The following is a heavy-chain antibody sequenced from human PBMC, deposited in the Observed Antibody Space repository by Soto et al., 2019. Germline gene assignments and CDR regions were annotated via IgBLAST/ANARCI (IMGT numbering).Heavy chain of an antibody. CDR2: IYYSGST. V-gene: IGHV4-30-4*01. D-gene: IGHD6-13*01. Sequence: SETLSLTCTVSGGSISSGDYYWSWIRQPPGKGLEWIGYIYYSGSTYYNPSLKSRVTISVDTSKNQFSLKLSSVTAADTAVYYCARLSVGGSSWYNQGIYYFDYWGQGTLVTVSS. J-gene: IGHJ4*02. CDR1: GGSISSGDYY. CDR3: ARLSVGGSSWYNQGIYYFDY.